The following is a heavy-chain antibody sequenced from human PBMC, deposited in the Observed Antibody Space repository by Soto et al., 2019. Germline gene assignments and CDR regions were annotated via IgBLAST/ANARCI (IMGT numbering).Heavy chain of an antibody. CDR1: GFTFSSYW. J-gene: IGHJ4*02. CDR3: ARGTTVVTPTFDY. Sequence: PGGSLRLSCAASGFTFSSYWMHWVRQAPGKGLVWVSRINSDGSSTSYADYVKGRFTISRDNAKNTLYLQVNSLRAEDTAVYYCARGTTVVTPTFDYWGQGTLVTVSS. D-gene: IGHD2-21*02. CDR2: INSDGSST. V-gene: IGHV3-74*01.